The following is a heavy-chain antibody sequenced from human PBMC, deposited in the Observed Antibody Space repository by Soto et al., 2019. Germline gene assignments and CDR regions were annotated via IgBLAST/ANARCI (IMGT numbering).Heavy chain of an antibody. CDR3: ARVSLGYYYGMDV. Sequence: GGSLRLSCAASGFTFSSYDMHWVRQVTGKGLEWVSGISTAGDTYYLGSVKGRFSISRDNAKNSLYFQMNSLRAEDTAVYYCARVSLGYYYGMDVRGQGTTVTVSS. J-gene: IGHJ6*02. D-gene: IGHD3-16*01. CDR2: ISTAGDT. CDR1: GFTFSSYD. V-gene: IGHV3-13*01.